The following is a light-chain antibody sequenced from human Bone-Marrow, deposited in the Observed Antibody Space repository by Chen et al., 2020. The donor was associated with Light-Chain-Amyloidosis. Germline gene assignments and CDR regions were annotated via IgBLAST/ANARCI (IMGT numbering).Light chain of an antibody. CDR3: QSADSSGTYEGI. Sequence: SYDLPHPPSVSVSPGRTARLPCSGDDLPKKYAYWYQQKPGQAPGLVIHRDTERPSGISERFSGSSSGTTATLTISGVQAEDEADYHCQSADSSGTYEGIFGGGTKLTVL. CDR2: RDT. J-gene: IGLJ2*01. CDR1: DLPKKY. V-gene: IGLV3-25*03.